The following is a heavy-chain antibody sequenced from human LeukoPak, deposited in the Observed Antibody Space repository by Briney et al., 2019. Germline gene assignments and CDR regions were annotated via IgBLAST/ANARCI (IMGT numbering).Heavy chain of an antibody. CDR3: ARFGVVVVAAQFYDY. D-gene: IGHD2-15*01. Sequence: ASVKVSCKASGYTFTSYGISWVRQAPGQGLEWMGWISAYNGNTNYAQKLQGRVTMTTDTSTSTAYMELRSLRSDDTAVYYCARFGVVVVAAQFYDYRGQGTLVTVSS. J-gene: IGHJ4*02. CDR2: ISAYNGNT. V-gene: IGHV1-18*01. CDR1: GYTFTSYG.